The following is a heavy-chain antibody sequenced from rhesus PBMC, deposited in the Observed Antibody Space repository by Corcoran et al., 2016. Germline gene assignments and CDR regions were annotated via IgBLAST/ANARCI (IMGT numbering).Heavy chain of an antibody. V-gene: IGHV4-122*02. CDR1: GGSIRRGHSS. J-gene: IGHJ1*01. CDR3: ARADLGAEYFEF. CDR2: ITYSGSS. Sequence: QVQLQESGPGLVKPSETLSPTCAVSGGSIRRGHSSWSGIRQPAGKGREWSGYITYSGSSSDNPSLKSRVTIARDTSKNQFSLKLSSVTAADMAVYYCARADLGAEYFEFWGQGALVTVSS.